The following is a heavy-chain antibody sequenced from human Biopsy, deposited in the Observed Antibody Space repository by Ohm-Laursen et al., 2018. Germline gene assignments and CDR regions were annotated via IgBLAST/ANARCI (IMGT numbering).Heavy chain of an antibody. CDR2: IYYSGST. CDR1: GGSVSSGSYY. CDR3: ARLDYSNYGFDY. J-gene: IGHJ4*02. V-gene: IGHV4-61*01. D-gene: IGHD4-11*01. Sequence: SETLSLTCSVSGGSVSSGSYYWSWIRQPPGKGLEWIGYIYYSGSTNYNPSLKSRVTISVDTSRNQFSLNLSSVTAADTAVYYCARLDYSNYGFDYWGQGTLVTVSS.